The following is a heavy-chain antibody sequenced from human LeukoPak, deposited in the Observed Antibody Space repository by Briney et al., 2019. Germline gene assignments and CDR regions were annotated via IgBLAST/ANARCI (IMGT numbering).Heavy chain of an antibody. CDR2: IYTSGST. D-gene: IGHD2/OR15-2a*01. CDR1: GGSIIGYY. CDR3: AREKGNNWFDP. V-gene: IGHV4-4*07. J-gene: IGHJ5*02. Sequence: PSETLSLTCTVSGGSIIGYYWSWIRQPAGKGLEWIGRIYTSGSTNYNPSLRSRVTMSVDTSKNQFSLKLTSVTAADTAVYYCAREKGNNWFDPWGQGTLVTVSS.